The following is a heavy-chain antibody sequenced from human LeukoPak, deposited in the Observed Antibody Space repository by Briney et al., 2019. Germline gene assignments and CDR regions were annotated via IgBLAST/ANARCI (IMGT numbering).Heavy chain of an antibody. J-gene: IGHJ3*02. CDR1: GFTFSASW. CDR2: TNTDGTIT. CDR3: AKDRSPTGRVAFDI. V-gene: IGHV3-74*01. Sequence: GGSLRLSCAASGFTFSASWMFWVRQAPGKGLVWVSRTNTDGTITTYADSVKGRFTISRDNAENTLYLQMNSLRAEDMALYYCAKDRSPTGRVAFDIWGQGTMVTVSS. D-gene: IGHD3-10*01.